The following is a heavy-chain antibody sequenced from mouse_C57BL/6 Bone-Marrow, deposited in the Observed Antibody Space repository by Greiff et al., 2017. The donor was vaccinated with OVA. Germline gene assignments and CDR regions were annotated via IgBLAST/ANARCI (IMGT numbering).Heavy chain of an antibody. CDR2: INSDGGST. CDR1: EYEFPSHD. CDR3: ARLLLDYYAMDY. Sequence: EVNVVESGGGLVQPGESLKLSCESNEYEFPSHDMSWVRKTPEKRLELVAAINSDGGSTYYPDTMERRFIISRDNTKKTLYLQMSSLRSEDTALYYCARLLLDYYAMDYWGQGTSVTVSS. D-gene: IGHD1-1*02. J-gene: IGHJ4*01. V-gene: IGHV5-2*01.